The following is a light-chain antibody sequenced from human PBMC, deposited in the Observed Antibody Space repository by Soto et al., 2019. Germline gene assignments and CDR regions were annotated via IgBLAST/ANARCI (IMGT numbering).Light chain of an antibody. J-gene: IGLJ2*01. Sequence: SYELTQPPSVSVPPGKTARITCGGNNIGSKSVHWYQQKPGQAPVLVIYYDSDRPSGIPERFSGSNSGNTATLTISWVEAGDEADYYCQVWDSSSDHVVFGGGTKLTVL. CDR2: YDS. V-gene: IGLV3-21*04. CDR1: NIGSKS. CDR3: QVWDSSSDHVV.